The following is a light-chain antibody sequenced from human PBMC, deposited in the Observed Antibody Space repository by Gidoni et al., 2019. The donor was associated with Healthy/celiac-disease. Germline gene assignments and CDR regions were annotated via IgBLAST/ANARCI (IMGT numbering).Light chain of an antibody. CDR2: EVS. CDR3: CSYACSVV. V-gene: IGLV2-23*02. CDR1: SSDVGSYNL. J-gene: IGLJ2*01. Sequence: QSALTQPATVAGSPGQSITISCTGTSSDVGSYNLVSWYQQHPGKAPKLMIYEVSKRPSGVANRFSGSKSGNTASLTISGLQAEDEAAYYCCSYACSVVFGGGTKLTVL.